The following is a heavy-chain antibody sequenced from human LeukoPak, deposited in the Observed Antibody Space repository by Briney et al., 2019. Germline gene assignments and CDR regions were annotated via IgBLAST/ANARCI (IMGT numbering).Heavy chain of an antibody. V-gene: IGHV3-66*01. Sequence: GGSLRLSCAASGFTVSSNYMSWVRQAPGKGLEWVSVIYSGGSTYYADSVKGRFTISRDNSKNTLSLQMNSLRAEDTALYYCAKSDCGTIGCKLLNYWGQGTLVTVSS. D-gene: IGHD2-21*01. CDR2: IYSGGST. CDR1: GFTVSSNY. J-gene: IGHJ4*02. CDR3: AKSDCGTIGCKLLNY.